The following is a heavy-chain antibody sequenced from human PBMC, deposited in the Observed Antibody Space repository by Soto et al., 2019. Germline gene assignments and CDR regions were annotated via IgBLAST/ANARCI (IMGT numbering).Heavy chain of an antibody. V-gene: IGHV4-34*01. CDR1: GGSFSDYF. CDR3: APVGIGTTTVDY. D-gene: IGHD5-12*01. Sequence: PSETLSLTCAVYGGSFSDYFWSWIRQPPGKGLEWIGSIYYSGATYYNPSLRSRITISMDRSKNHFSLKLTSVTAADTAIYYCAPVGIGTTTVDYWGQGTLVTVSS. J-gene: IGHJ4*02. CDR2: IYYSGAT.